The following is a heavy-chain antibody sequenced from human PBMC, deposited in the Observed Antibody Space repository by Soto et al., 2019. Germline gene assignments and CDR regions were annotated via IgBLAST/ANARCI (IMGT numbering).Heavy chain of an antibody. CDR3: ARTRAATGSLYWFDP. Sequence: QVQLVQSGAEVKKPGSSVKVSCKASGGTFSSYPISWVRQAPGQGLEWMGRIIPILNIANYAQKFQGRVTLTADKSTNTAYIELSSLRSEDTAVYYCARTRAATGSLYWFDPWGQGTLVTVSS. D-gene: IGHD3-9*01. CDR2: IIPILNIA. CDR1: GGTFSSYP. V-gene: IGHV1-69*02. J-gene: IGHJ5*02.